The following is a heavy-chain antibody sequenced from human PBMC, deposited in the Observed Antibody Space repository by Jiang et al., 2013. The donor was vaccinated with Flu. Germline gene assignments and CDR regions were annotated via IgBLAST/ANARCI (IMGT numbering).Heavy chain of an antibody. CDR2: MNANSGNT. CDR3: ARFSPTIRNAFDI. CDR1: GYTFTNYD. V-gene: IGHV1-8*01. D-gene: IGHD5-24*01. J-gene: IGHJ3*02. Sequence: VQLVESGAEVKKPGASVKVSCKASGYTFTNYDIEWVRQATGQGLEWMGWMNANSGNTGYVQKFQGRVTMTRDTSISTAYMELSSLTSEDTAVYYCARFSPTIRNAFDIWGQGTMVTVSS.